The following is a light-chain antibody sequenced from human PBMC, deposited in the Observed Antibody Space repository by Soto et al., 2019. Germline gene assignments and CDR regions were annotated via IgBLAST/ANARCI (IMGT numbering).Light chain of an antibody. Sequence: QSALTQPASVSGSPGQSITISCTGTRSDVGGFDYVSWYQQHPGEAPKLIIYEVTHRPSGVSNRFSGSKSGNTASLTISGLQAEDEAAYYCRSYTNIATWVFGGGTKPPS. CDR2: EVT. CDR1: RSDVGGFDY. CDR3: RSYTNIATWV. V-gene: IGLV2-14*01. J-gene: IGLJ3*02.